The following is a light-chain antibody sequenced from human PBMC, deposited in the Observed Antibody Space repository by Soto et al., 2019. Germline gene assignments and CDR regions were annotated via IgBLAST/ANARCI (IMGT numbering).Light chain of an antibody. V-gene: IGKV3-20*01. Sequence: ETVLTQSPGTLSLSPGERATLSCRASQTIRSNYLAWYRQTPGQAPRLLIYGASNIATGIADRFSGSGSGTDFTLIISRLDPEDFALYYCQQYGSSPWTFGQATKVEIK. CDR2: GAS. CDR3: QQYGSSPWT. CDR1: QTIRSNY. J-gene: IGKJ1*01.